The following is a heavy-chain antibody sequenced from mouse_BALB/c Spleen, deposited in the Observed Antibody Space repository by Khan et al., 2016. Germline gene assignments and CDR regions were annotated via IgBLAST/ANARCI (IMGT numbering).Heavy chain of an antibody. V-gene: IGHV9-3*02. D-gene: IGHD1-1*01. CDR2: INTNTGEP. CDR1: GYTFTNYG. CDR3: AEDCYGSNWFAY. J-gene: IGHJ3*01. Sequence: QIQLVQSGPELKKPGETVKISCKASGYTFTNYGMNWVKQAPGKGLKWMGWINTNTGEPTYAEEFTGRFAFSLETSASTASLQINNLKNEDAATCFWAEDCYGSNWFAYWGQGTLVTVAA.